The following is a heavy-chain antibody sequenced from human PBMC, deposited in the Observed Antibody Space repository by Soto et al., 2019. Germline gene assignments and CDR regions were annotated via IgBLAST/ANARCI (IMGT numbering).Heavy chain of an antibody. V-gene: IGHV3-30*18. CDR1: GFAFSSYG. Sequence: LRLSCAASGFAFSSYGMHLVRQAPFKGLEWVAVISYDGSNKYYADSVKGRFTISRDNSKNTLYLQMNSLRAEDTAVYYCAKLTYSGYDRSYYYGMDVWGQGTTVTVSS. CDR3: AKLTYSGYDRSYYYGMDV. J-gene: IGHJ6*02. CDR2: ISYDGSNK. D-gene: IGHD5-12*01.